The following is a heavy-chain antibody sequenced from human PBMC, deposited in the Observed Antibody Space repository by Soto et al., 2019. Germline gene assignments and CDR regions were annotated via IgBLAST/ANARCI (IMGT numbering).Heavy chain of an antibody. Sequence: QLQLQESGSGLVKPSQTLSLTCAVSGGSISSGGYSWSWIRQPPGKGLEWIGYIYHSGNTYYNPSRRSRVTTSVDCSKNQFPLTPSSVTAADTAVYYCARGPPHHYWGQGPLVTVSS. V-gene: IGHV4-30-2*01. CDR1: GGSISSGGYS. CDR2: IYHSGNT. CDR3: ARGPPHHY. J-gene: IGHJ4*02.